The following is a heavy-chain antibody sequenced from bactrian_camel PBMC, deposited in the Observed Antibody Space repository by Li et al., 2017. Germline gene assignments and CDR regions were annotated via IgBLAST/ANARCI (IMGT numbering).Heavy chain of an antibody. V-gene: IGHV3S53*01. Sequence: QLVESGGGSVQAGGSLRLSCAAPGHTHSTYCMAWFRQPPGKEREGIAYIHHDLTTDYADSVKGRFTISKDVAENILYLQMNSLKPEDTADYYCATNWRLRCTENPSDFPYWGQGTQVTVS. CDR1: GHTHSTYC. CDR2: IHHDLTT. CDR3: ATNWRLRCTENPSDFPY. D-gene: IGHD1*01. J-gene: IGHJ6*01.